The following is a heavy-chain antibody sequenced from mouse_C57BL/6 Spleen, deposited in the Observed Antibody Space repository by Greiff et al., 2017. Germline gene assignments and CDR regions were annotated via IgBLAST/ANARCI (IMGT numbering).Heavy chain of an antibody. Sequence: VQLQQSGAELVRPGSSVKLSCKASGYTFTSYWMDWVKQRPGQGLEWIGNIYPSDSETHYNQKFKDKATLTVDKSSSTAYMQLSSLTSEDSAVYYCAREGLGYRFAYWGQGTLVTVSA. CDR2: IYPSDSET. CDR3: AREGLGYRFAY. V-gene: IGHV1-61*01. D-gene: IGHD2-2*01. CDR1: GYTFTSYW. J-gene: IGHJ3*01.